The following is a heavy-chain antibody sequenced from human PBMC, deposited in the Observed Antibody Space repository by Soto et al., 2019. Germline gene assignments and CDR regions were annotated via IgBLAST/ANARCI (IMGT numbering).Heavy chain of an antibody. CDR2: ISSSSSYI. Sequence: QVQLVESGGGLVKPGGSLRLSCTASGFTFSDYYMSWIRQAPGKGLEWVSYISSSSSYINHADSVKGRFTISRDNSQKSLYLQMNSLRADDTAVYHCARVKKGGYRELDFWGQGTLVTVSS. CDR1: GFTFSDYY. J-gene: IGHJ4*02. CDR3: ARVKKGGYRELDF. D-gene: IGHD3-22*01. V-gene: IGHV3-11*06.